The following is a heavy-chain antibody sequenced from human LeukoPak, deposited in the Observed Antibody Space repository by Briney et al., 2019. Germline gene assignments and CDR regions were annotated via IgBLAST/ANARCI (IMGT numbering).Heavy chain of an antibody. CDR2: ITWNGGST. CDR1: GFTFDDYG. D-gene: IGHD3-22*01. Sequence: GGSLRLSCTAAGFTFDDYGMSWVRQIPGKGLEWVAGITWNGGSTDYAVSVRGRFTISRDNAKNSLYLQMSSLRADDTAVYYCARDRLLYYYDSGPTGHFQHWGQGTLVTV. J-gene: IGHJ1*01. V-gene: IGHV3-20*04. CDR3: ARDRLLYYYDSGPTGHFQH.